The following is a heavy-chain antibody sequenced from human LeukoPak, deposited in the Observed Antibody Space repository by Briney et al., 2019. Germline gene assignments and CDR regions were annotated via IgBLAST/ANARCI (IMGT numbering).Heavy chain of an antibody. Sequence: GGSLRLSCAASGFTFSSYGMHWVRQAPGKGLEWVAVIWYDGSNKYYADSVKGRFTISRDNSKNTLYLQMNSLRAEDTAVYYCARGVGNYYYVMDVWGQGTTDTVSS. V-gene: IGHV3-33*01. CDR2: IWYDGSNK. J-gene: IGHJ6*02. D-gene: IGHD3-10*01. CDR1: GFTFSSYG. CDR3: ARGVGNYYYVMDV.